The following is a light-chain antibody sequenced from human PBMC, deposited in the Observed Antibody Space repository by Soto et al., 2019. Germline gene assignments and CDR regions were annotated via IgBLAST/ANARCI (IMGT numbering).Light chain of an antibody. J-gene: IGLJ3*02. Sequence: QSALTQPASVSGSPEQSITISCTGTSSAVGSDNLVSLYQQHPGKAPKVMIYEATKRPSGVSNRFSGSKSGNTASLTISGLQAEDEADYYCCAYAGSGTVVFGGGTKLTVL. V-gene: IGLV2-23*01. CDR2: EAT. CDR3: CAYAGSGTVV. CDR1: SSAVGSDNL.